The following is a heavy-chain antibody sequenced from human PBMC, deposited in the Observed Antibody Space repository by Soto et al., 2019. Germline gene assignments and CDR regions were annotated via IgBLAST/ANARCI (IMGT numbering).Heavy chain of an antibody. CDR3: ARQIGSSTDRLFGPPDWGISNYYYYGMDV. Sequence: PGESLKISCKGSGYSFTSYWIGWVRQMPGKGLEWMGIIYPGDSDTRYSPSFQGQVTISADKSISTAYLQWSSLKASDTAMYYCARQIGSSTDRLFGPPDWGISNYYYYGMDVWGQGTTVTVSS. D-gene: IGHD6-13*01. CDR2: IYPGDSDT. V-gene: IGHV5-51*01. CDR1: GYSFTSYW. J-gene: IGHJ6*02.